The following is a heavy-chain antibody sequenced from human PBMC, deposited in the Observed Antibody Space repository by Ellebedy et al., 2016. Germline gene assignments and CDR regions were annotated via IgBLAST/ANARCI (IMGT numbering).Heavy chain of an antibody. V-gene: IGHV3-66*01. J-gene: IGHJ4*02. Sequence: GESLKISCAASGFTFSTYAMSWVRQAPGKGLEWVSALYSGGTIFYADSVKGRFTISRDNSKNTLYLQMNNLRAEDTALYYCARGNEIPGPEPLDNWGQGTLVTVSS. D-gene: IGHD1-14*01. CDR3: ARGNEIPGPEPLDN. CDR1: GFTFSTYA. CDR2: LYSGGTI.